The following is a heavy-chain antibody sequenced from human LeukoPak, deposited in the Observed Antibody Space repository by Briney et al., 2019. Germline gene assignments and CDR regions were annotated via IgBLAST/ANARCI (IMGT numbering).Heavy chain of an antibody. J-gene: IGHJ4*02. V-gene: IGHV1-46*01. CDR1: GYTFTSYG. CDR3: ARDKGGAFAGLDY. Sequence: ASVKVSCKASGYTFTSYGISWVRQAPGQGLEWMGIINPSGGSTSYAQKFQGRVTMTRDMSTSTVYMELSSLRSEDTAVYYCARDKGGAFAGLDYWGQGTLVTVSS. D-gene: IGHD1-26*01. CDR2: INPSGGST.